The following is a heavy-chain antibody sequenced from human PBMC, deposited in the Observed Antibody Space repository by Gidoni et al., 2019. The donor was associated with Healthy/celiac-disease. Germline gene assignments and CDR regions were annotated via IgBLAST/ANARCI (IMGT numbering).Heavy chain of an antibody. J-gene: IGHJ4*02. V-gene: IGHV3-21*01. D-gene: IGHD3-10*01. CDR1: GFTFSSYR. Sequence: EVQLVESGGGLVKPGGSLRLSCAASGFTFSSYRMTWVRQAPGKGLEWVSSISSSSSYIYYADSVKGRFTISRDNAKNSLYLQMNSLRAEDTAVYYCARDRSPPIDSTPGMEFFDYWGQGTLVTVSS. CDR3: ARDRSPPIDSTPGMEFFDY. CDR2: ISSSSSYI.